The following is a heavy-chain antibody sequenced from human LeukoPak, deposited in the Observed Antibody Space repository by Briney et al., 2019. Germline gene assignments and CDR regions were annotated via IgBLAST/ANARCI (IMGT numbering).Heavy chain of an antibody. V-gene: IGHV1-2*02. J-gene: IGHJ5*02. CDR1: GYSFTTKY. CDR2: INPNSGDT. Sequence: ASVKVSCKASGYSFTTKYMHWVRQAPRQGHEWMGWINPNSGDTKYAQKFQGRVTMTRDTSITTAYMELSRLRSDDTAVYYCATDQYTSSSGRFDPWGQGSLVTVSS. CDR3: ATDQYTSSSGRFDP. D-gene: IGHD6-6*01.